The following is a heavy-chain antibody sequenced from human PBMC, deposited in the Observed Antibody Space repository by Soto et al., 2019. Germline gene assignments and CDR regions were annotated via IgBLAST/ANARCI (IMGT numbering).Heavy chain of an antibody. D-gene: IGHD2-15*01. Sequence: PSETLSLTCTVSGGSISSGGYYWSWIRQHPGKGLEWIGYIYYSGSTYYNPSLKSRVTISVDTSKNQFSLKLSSVTAADTAVYYCARMRLLLEYYYYGMDVWGKGTTVTVSS. CDR2: IYYSGST. J-gene: IGHJ6*04. CDR3: ARMRLLLEYYYYGMDV. CDR1: GGSISSGGYY. V-gene: IGHV4-31*03.